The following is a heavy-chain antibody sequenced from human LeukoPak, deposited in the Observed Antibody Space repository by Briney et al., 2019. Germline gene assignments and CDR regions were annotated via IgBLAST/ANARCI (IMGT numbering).Heavy chain of an antibody. CDR2: INSDGSTT. CDR1: GFTFSSYW. Sequence: GGSLRLSCAASGFTFSSYWMHWVRQAPGKGLVWVSRINSDGSTTSYADSVKGRFTISRDNSENTLYLQMNSLRAEDTAVYYCAKNWGYSSSSSFDYWGQGTLVTVSS. V-gene: IGHV3-74*01. CDR3: AKNWGYSSSSSFDY. D-gene: IGHD6-6*01. J-gene: IGHJ4*02.